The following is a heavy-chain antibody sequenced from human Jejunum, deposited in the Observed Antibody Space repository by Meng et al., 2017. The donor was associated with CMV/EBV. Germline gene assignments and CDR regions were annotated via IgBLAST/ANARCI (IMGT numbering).Heavy chain of an antibody. D-gene: IGHD6-19*01. V-gene: IGHV3-74*01. CDR3: GKSSGWLADS. J-gene: IGHJ4*02. CDR1: DLIFNKYW. Sequence: EVQLVESGGGLVQPGGSLRLSWAASDLIFNKYWMDWVRQVPGKGLVWVARIDGDGSSANYADSVKGRFTISRDNAKNTVYLQMDSLREEDTAVYYCGKSSGWLADSWGQGTLVTVSS. CDR2: IDGDGSSA.